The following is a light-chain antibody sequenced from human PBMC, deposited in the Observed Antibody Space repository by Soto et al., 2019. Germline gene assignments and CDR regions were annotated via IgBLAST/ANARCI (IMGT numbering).Light chain of an antibody. CDR3: SSYTGSSTLVV. V-gene: IGLV2-14*03. Sequence: QSALTQPASVSGSPGQSITISCTGTSSDVGGYNYVSWYQQHAGKAPKLMIYDVINRPSGVSNRFSGSKSGTTASLTISGLQAEDEADYFCSSYTGSSTLVVFGGGTKLPVL. CDR2: DVI. J-gene: IGLJ2*01. CDR1: SSDVGGYNY.